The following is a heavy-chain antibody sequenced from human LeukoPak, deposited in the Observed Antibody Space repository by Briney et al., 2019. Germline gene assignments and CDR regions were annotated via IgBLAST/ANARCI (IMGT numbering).Heavy chain of an antibody. V-gene: IGHV1-24*01. CDR1: GYTLTELS. CDR2: FDPEDGET. Sequence: ASVKVSCKVSGYTLTELSMHWVRQAPGKGLEWMGGFDPEDGETIYAQKFQGRVTMTEDTSTDTAYMELSSLRSEDTAVYYCATGVRTPYCFDYWGQGALVTVSS. D-gene: IGHD2-2*01. J-gene: IGHJ4*02. CDR3: ATGVRTPYCFDY.